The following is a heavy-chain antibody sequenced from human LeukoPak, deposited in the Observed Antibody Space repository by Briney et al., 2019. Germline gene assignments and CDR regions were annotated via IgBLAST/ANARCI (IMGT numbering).Heavy chain of an antibody. Sequence: PGGSLRLSCAASGFTFSSYSMNWVRQAPGKGLEWVSYISSSSSTIYYADSVKGRFTISRDNAKNSLYLQMNSLRAEDTAVYYCARDQGNSRHYDFWSGYSSGYYYYGMDVWGQGTTVTVSS. CDR3: ARDQGNSRHYDFWSGYSSGYYYYGMDV. CDR1: GFTFSSYS. J-gene: IGHJ6*02. CDR2: ISSSSSTI. D-gene: IGHD3-3*01. V-gene: IGHV3-48*01.